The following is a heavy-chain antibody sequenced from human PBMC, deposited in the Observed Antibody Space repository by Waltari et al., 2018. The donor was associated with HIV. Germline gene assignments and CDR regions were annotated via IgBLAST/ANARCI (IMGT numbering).Heavy chain of an antibody. D-gene: IGHD2-15*01. V-gene: IGHV5-51*01. CDR2: IYPGDSDT. CDR3: ARHGSAPYCSGGSCHLDY. Sequence: EVQLVQSGAVVKKPGESLKISWKGSGYSFTSYWIGWVPQTPGNGLEWMGIIYPGDSDTRYSPSFQGQVTISADKSISTAYLQWSSLKASDTAMYYCARHGSAPYCSGGSCHLDYWGQGTLVTVSS. CDR1: GYSFTSYW. J-gene: IGHJ4*02.